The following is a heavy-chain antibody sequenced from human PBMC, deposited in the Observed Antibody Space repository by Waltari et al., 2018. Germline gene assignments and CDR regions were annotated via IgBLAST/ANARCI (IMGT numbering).Heavy chain of an antibody. V-gene: IGHV3-49*03. CDR3: TRDAATTVDY. D-gene: IGHD4-17*01. Sequence: VQLWESGGGLVQPGRSMRTSCTASGLPFGDYAWSWFRQAPGKGLEWVGFIRSKAYGGTTEYAASVKGRFTISRDDSKSIAYLQMNSLKTEDTAVYSCTRDAATTVDYWGQGTLVTVSS. J-gene: IGHJ4*02. CDR2: IRSKAYGGTT. CDR1: GLPFGDYA.